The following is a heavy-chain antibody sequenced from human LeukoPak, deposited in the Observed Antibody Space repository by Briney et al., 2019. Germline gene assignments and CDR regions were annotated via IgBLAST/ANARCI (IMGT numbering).Heavy chain of an antibody. D-gene: IGHD2-15*01. CDR3: ARGGVLGVVRPVSFDY. J-gene: IGHJ4*02. CDR2: ISSTGSTM. CDR1: RFSFSDYY. Sequence: PGGSLRLSCAASRFSFSDYYTSWIRQAPGKGLEWVSFISSTGSTMYYADSVKGRFTISRNNAKNSLYLHMNSLRAEDTAVYYCARGGVLGVVRPVSFDYWGQGTLVSVSS. V-gene: IGHV3-11*01.